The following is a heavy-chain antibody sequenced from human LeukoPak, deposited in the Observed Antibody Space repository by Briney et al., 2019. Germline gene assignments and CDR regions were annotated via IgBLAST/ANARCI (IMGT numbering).Heavy chain of an antibody. CDR1: GGTFSSYA. CDR3: AREASRMSFDY. CDR2: IIPIFGTA. D-gene: IGHD1-14*01. V-gene: IGHV1-69*13. Sequence: EASVKVSCKASGGTFSSYAISWVRQAPGQGLEWMGGIIPIFGTANYAQKFQGRVTITADESTSTAYMELSSLRSEDTAVYYCAREASRMSFDYWGQGTLVTVSS. J-gene: IGHJ4*02.